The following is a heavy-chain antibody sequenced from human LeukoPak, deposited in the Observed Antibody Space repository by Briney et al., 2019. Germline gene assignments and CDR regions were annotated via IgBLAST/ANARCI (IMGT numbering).Heavy chain of an antibody. V-gene: IGHV3-74*03. Sequence: GGSLRLSCAASRFTFSGYWMHWVRQDPGKGLVWVSRINSDGYSITYADSVKGRFTISRDNPKNTLYLQMNSLIAEDTAVYFCTRAGYSSGFDSWGQGTLVTVSS. J-gene: IGHJ5*01. CDR1: RFTFSGYW. D-gene: IGHD6-19*01. CDR3: TRAGYSSGFDS. CDR2: INSDGYSI.